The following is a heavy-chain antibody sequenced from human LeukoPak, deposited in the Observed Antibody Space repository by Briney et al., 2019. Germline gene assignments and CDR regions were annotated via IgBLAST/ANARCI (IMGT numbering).Heavy chain of an antibody. D-gene: IGHD3-22*01. CDR3: ARALVGIGYYYSSDY. CDR2: IYSGGST. J-gene: IGHJ4*02. CDR1: GFTVSSNY. V-gene: IGHV3-53*01. Sequence: PGGSLRLSCAASGFTVSSNYMSWVRQAPGKGLEWVSVIYSGGSTYYADSVKGRFTISRDNSKNTLYLQMNNLRAEDTAVYYCARALVGIGYYYSSDYWRQGTLVTVSS.